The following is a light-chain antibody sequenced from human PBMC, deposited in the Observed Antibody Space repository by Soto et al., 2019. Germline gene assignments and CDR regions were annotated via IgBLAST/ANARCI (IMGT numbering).Light chain of an antibody. CDR1: SGDIGAYNY. CDR3: SSFTSSRAYV. Sequence: QSALTQPASVSGYHGKSITISCTGNSGDIGAYNYVCWYQQKSGKAPKLIIYEVSCRPSGDFTRFSGSKSGHTASLTISGLQAEDEADYSCSSFTSSRAYVFGLGTKVTVL. J-gene: IGLJ1*01. CDR2: EVS. V-gene: IGLV2-14*01.